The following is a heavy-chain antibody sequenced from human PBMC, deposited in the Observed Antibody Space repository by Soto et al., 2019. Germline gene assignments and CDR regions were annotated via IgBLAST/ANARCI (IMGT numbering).Heavy chain of an antibody. J-gene: IGHJ4*02. Sequence: ASVKVSCKASGYTFTSYGISWVRQAPGQGLEWMGWISAYNGNTNYAQKLQGRVTMTTDTSTSTAYMELRSLRSDDTAVYYCARDDYDSSGYSAAAVNDYWGQGTLVTVSS. V-gene: IGHV1-18*01. CDR2: ISAYNGNT. CDR1: GYTFTSYG. D-gene: IGHD3-22*01. CDR3: ARDDYDSSGYSAAAVNDY.